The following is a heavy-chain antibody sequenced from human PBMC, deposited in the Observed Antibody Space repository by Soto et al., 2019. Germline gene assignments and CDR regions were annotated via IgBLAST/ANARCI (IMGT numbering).Heavy chain of an antibody. V-gene: IGHV1-2*04. CDR1: GYTFTCYY. CDR2: INPNSGGT. J-gene: IGHJ3*02. CDR3: ARDSGYSGYDRAFDI. Sequence: ASVKVSCKASGYTFTCYYMHWVRQAPGQGLEWMGWINPNSGGTNYAQKFQGWVTMTRDTSISTAYMELSRLRSDDTAVYYCARDSGYSGYDRAFDIWGQGTMVTVSS. D-gene: IGHD5-12*01.